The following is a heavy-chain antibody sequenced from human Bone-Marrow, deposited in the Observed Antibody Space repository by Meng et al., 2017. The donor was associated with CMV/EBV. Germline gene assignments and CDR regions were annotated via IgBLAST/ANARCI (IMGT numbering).Heavy chain of an antibody. J-gene: IGHJ6*02. D-gene: IGHD6-13*01. CDR2: ISSSSSYI. CDR1: GFTFSSYS. Sequence: GESLKISCAASGFTFSSYSMNWVRQAPGKGLEWVSSISSSSSYIYYADSVKGRFTISRDNAKNSLYLQMNSLRAEDTAVYYCARDGYSSSWYYYYGMDVWGQGTTVTFSS. CDR3: ARDGYSSSWYYYYGMDV. V-gene: IGHV3-21*01.